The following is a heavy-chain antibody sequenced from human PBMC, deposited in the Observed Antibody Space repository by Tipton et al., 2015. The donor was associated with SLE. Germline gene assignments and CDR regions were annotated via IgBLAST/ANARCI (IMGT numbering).Heavy chain of an antibody. V-gene: IGHV3-20*01. CDR1: GFTFDDYG. Sequence: QLVQSGGGVVRPGGSQRLSCAASGFTFDDYGISWVRQAPGKGLEWVSGINWNGGSTGYADSVKGRFTISRDNAKNSLYLQLNSLRAEDTALYHCARDSRQAVYDFWDGGYFDLWGRGTLVTVSS. D-gene: IGHD3-3*01. CDR2: INWNGGST. J-gene: IGHJ2*01. CDR3: ARDSRQAVYDFWDGGYFDL.